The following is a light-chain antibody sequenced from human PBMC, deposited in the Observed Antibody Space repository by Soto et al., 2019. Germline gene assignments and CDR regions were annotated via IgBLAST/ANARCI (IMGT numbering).Light chain of an antibody. Sequence: EIVLTQSPATLSLSPGDTATLSCRASQSVTSYLAWYQHRPGQAPRLLIYDASSRAPDIPDRFSGSGYGTDFTLTISGLEPEDFAVYYCQHRSNWPPIFSFGPGTKVGIK. CDR2: DAS. CDR3: QHRSNWPPIFS. J-gene: IGKJ3*01. CDR1: QSVTSY. V-gene: IGKV3-11*01.